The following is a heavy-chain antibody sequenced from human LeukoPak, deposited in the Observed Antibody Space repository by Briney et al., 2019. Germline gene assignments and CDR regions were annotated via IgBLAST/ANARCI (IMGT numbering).Heavy chain of an antibody. V-gene: IGHV1-69*04. CDR2: IIPILGIA. CDR1: GATFSSYA. Sequence: SVKVSCKASGATFSSYAISWVRQAPGQGLEWMGRIIPILGIANYAQKFQGRVTITADKYTSTAYMELSSRRSEDTAVYYCARDPPHYDSSGYLFDPWGQGTLVTVSS. J-gene: IGHJ5*02. D-gene: IGHD3-22*01. CDR3: ARDPPHYDSSGYLFDP.